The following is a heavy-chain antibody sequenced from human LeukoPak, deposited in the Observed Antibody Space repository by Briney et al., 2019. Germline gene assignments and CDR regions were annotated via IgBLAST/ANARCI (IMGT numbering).Heavy chain of an antibody. CDR2: ISWNSGSI. V-gene: IGHV3-9*01. J-gene: IGHJ4*02. D-gene: IGHD5-12*01. Sequence: PGGSLRLSCAASGFTFDDYAMHWVRQAPGKGLEWVSGISWNSGSIGYADSVKGRFTISRDNAKNSLYLQMNSLRAEDTALYYCAKDREDIVATEIDYWGQGTLVTVSS. CDR1: GFTFDDYA. CDR3: AKDREDIVATEIDY.